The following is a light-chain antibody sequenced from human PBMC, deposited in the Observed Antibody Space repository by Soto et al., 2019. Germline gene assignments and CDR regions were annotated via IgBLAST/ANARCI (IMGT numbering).Light chain of an antibody. CDR2: EVS. J-gene: IGLJ3*02. CDR1: SSDIGTYKY. V-gene: IGLV2-14*01. CDR3: ISYTAIKKVV. Sequence: QSALTQPASVSGSPGQSITISCTGTSSDIGTYKYVSWFQHQPGKAPKLIIFEVSNRPSGISARFSGFKSANTAYLTISGVQPEDEADYHCISYTAIKKVVFGGGTKLTVL.